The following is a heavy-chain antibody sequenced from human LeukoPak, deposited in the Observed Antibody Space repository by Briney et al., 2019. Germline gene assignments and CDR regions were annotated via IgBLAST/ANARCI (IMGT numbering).Heavy chain of an antibody. Sequence: GGSLRLSCAASGFTFSSYGMHWVRQAPGKGLEWVAVISYDGSNKYYADSVKGRFTISRDYSTSTLYLEMNSLTPEDTAVYYCVYYTIYGVVRWFDPWGQGTLVTVSS. CDR3: VYYTIYGVVRWFDP. CDR2: ISYDGSNK. V-gene: IGHV3-30*03. D-gene: IGHD3-3*01. J-gene: IGHJ5*02. CDR1: GFTFSSYG.